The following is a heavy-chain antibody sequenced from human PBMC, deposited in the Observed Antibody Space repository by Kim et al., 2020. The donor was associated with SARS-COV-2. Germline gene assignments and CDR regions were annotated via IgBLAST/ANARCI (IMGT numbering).Heavy chain of an antibody. D-gene: IGHD3-10*01. V-gene: IGHV3-30*02. Sequence: VKGRFTISRDNSKNTLYLQMNSLRAGDTAVYYCAKDRQLWFGESVLYFDYWGQGTLVTVSS. CDR3: AKDRQLWFGESVLYFDY. J-gene: IGHJ4*02.